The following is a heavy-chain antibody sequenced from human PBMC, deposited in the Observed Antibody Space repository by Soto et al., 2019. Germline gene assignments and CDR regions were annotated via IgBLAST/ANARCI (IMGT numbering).Heavy chain of an antibody. CDR3: ARGQRGAAAGIFRY. Sequence: QVQLQQWGAGLLKPSETLSLTCAVYGGSFSGYYWSWIRQPPGKGLEWIGEINHSGSTNYNASLKCRVTISVDTSKNQFSLKLSSVTAADTAVYYCARGQRGAAAGIFRYWGQGTLVTVSS. J-gene: IGHJ4*02. CDR2: INHSGST. D-gene: IGHD6-13*01. V-gene: IGHV4-34*01. CDR1: GGSFSGYY.